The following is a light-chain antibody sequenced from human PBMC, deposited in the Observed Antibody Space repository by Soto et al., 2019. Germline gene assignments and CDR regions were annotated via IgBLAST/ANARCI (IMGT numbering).Light chain of an antibody. CDR3: QQYTTYPLT. J-gene: IGKJ2*01. V-gene: IGKV1-5*03. CDR2: KAS. Sequence: DIQMTQSPSTLSASVGDRVTITCRASQNIGTLLAWYQQKPGKAPVFLIYKASSLESGVPSRFSGSGSGTEFTLTISGLQPDDVATYYCQQYTTYPLTFGQGTKLEIK. CDR1: QNIGTL.